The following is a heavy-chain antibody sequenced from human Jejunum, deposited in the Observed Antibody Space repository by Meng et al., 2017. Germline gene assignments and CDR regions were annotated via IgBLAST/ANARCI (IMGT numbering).Heavy chain of an antibody. J-gene: IGHJ4*02. CDR1: GLSLTVSGVG. Sequence: QITLKESGPALVKPTQTLTLTCTFSGLSLTVSGVGVGWIRQPPGKALEWLALIYWDDDKRYSPSLKSRLSITKDTSKNQVVLTMTNVDPVDTATYYCAKDWSDTAFDYWGQGTLVTASS. V-gene: IGHV2-5*02. D-gene: IGHD3-9*01. CDR3: AKDWSDTAFDY. CDR2: IYWDDDK.